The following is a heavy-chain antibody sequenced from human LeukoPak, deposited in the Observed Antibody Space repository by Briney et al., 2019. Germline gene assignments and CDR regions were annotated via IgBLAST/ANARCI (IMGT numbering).Heavy chain of an antibody. CDR2: MFHSGTT. CDR1: GYSITSGYY. J-gene: IGHJ3*02. V-gene: IGHV4-38-2*01. Sequence: SETLSLNCAVSGYSITSGYYWGWIRQSPGKGLESIASMFHSGTTYYNPSLQSRVTISLDTSKNQFSLKLSSVTAADTAVYYCARHVRTSSADAFVIWGQGTMVTVSS. CDR3: ARHVRTSSADAFVI.